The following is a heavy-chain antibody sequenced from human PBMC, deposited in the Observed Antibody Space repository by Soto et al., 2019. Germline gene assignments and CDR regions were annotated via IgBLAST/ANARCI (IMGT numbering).Heavy chain of an antibody. CDR3: ARGSGYYYEWFDP. CDR1: GFTFSSYW. V-gene: IGHV3-74*01. D-gene: IGHD3-22*01. CDR2: IHSDGSST. Sequence: GSLRLSCAASGFTFSSYWMHWVRQAPGKGLVWVSRIHSDGSSTSSADSVKGRFTISRDNAKNTLYLQMNSLRADDTAVYYCARGSGYYYEWFDPWGQGTLVTVSS. J-gene: IGHJ5*02.